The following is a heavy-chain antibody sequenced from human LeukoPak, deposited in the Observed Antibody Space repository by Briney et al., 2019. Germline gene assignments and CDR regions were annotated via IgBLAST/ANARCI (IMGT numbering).Heavy chain of an antibody. D-gene: IGHD6-13*01. CDR1: GFTFSSYA. CDR3: AKVSRGIAVAGAHFFDY. CDR2: ISGSGGST. Sequence: PGGSPRLSCAASGFTFSSYAMSWVRQAPGRGLEWLSAISGSGGSTYYADSVKGRFTISRDNSKNTLYLQMNSLRAEDTAVYYCAKVSRGIAVAGAHFFDYWGQGTLVTVSS. J-gene: IGHJ4*02. V-gene: IGHV3-23*01.